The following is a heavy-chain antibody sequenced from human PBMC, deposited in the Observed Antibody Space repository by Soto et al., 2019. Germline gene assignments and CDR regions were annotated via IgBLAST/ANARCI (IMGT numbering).Heavy chain of an antibody. J-gene: IGHJ4*02. V-gene: IGHV4-59*01. CDR1: GGPIRSYC. CDR3: ARGRTVRNYADDSSDYFYFFDY. D-gene: IGHD3-22*01. Sequence: SETLSLTCTVSGGPIRSYCWSWIRQPPGKGLEWIGYIYYTGSTNYNPSLKSRVTISVDRSKNQFSLKLTSANAADTAVYYCARGRTVRNYADDSSDYFYFFDYWGQGTQVTVSS. CDR2: IYYTGST.